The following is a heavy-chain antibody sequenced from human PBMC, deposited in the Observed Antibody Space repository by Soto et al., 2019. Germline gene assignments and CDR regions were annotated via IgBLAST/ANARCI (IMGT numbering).Heavy chain of an antibody. CDR3: AKNGPAYADAFDS. CDR2: ISGSAGTT. J-gene: IGHJ3*01. V-gene: IGHV3-23*01. Sequence: EVQLSQSGGGWVQPGGSLRLSCSASGFIFASYAMSWVRQAPGKGLEWVSVISGSAGTTDYAGSVTGRFTISRDNSKNTLYLLMNSLKGEDTAVYYCAKNGPAYADAFDSWGQGTMVTVSS. D-gene: IGHD2-8*01. CDR1: GFIFASYA.